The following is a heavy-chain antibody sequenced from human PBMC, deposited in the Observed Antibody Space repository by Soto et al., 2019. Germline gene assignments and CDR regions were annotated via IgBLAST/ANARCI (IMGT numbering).Heavy chain of an antibody. Sequence: TSETLSLTCTVSGGSISSYYWSWIRQPPGKGLEWIGYIYYSGSTNYNPSLKSRVTISVDTSKNQFSLKLSSVTAADTAVYYCARAPRGNYGYPSYFDYWGQGTLVTVSS. CDR3: ARAPRGNYGYPSYFDY. J-gene: IGHJ4*02. CDR2: IYYSGST. D-gene: IGHD3-10*01. CDR1: GGSISSYY. V-gene: IGHV4-59*01.